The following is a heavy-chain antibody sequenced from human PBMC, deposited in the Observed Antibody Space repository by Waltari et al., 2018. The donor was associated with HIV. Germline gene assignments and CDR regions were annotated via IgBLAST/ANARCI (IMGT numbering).Heavy chain of an antibody. CDR1: GGSISSSSYY. CDR2: IYYRWST. J-gene: IGHJ4*02. D-gene: IGHD6-13*01. V-gene: IGHV4-39*01. Sequence: QLQLQESGPGLVKPSETLSLTCTVSGGSISSSSYYWGWIRQPPGKGLEWIGSIYYRWSTYYNPSLKSRVTISVDTSKNQFSLKLSSVTAADTAVYYCASRIAAAGFDYWGQGTLVTVSS. CDR3: ASRIAAAGFDY.